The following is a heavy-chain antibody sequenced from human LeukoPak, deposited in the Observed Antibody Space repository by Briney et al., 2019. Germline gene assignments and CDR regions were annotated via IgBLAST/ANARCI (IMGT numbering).Heavy chain of an antibody. CDR3: ARAGHYFGGDRSQRYGMDV. D-gene: IGHD2-21*02. CDR1: GGSFSGYY. J-gene: IGHJ6*02. CDR2: MNHSGSP. Sequence: PSETLSLTCAVYGGSFSGYYWSWIRQPPGKGLEWIGEMNHSGSPNYNPSLKSRVTISVDTSKNQFSLKVSSVTAADTAVYHCARAGHYFGGDRSQRYGMDVWGQGTTVTVSS. V-gene: IGHV4-34*01.